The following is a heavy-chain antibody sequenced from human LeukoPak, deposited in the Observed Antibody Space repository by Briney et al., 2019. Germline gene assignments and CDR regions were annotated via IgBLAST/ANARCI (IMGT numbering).Heavy chain of an antibody. V-gene: IGHV1-18*01. CDR2: ISTYNDNT. D-gene: IGHD6-19*01. CDR1: GYTFTSYG. J-gene: IGHJ4*02. CDR3: AREMAVAGSGVIDS. Sequence: ASVKVSCKASGYTFTSYGLSWVRQAPGQGLEWMGWISTYNDNTHYAQKFQGRVTMTTDTSTNTAYMELRSLRSDETAVYYCAREMAVAGSGVIDSWGQGTLVTVSS.